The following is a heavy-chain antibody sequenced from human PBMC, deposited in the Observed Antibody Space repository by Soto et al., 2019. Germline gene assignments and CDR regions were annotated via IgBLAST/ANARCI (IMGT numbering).Heavy chain of an antibody. CDR1: GYTFTTYR. V-gene: IGHV1-18*01. D-gene: IGHD3-9*01. J-gene: IGHJ4*02. Sequence: GASVKVSCKASGYTFTTYRITWVRQAPGQGLEWMGWISTYNGNTNYAQKFQGRVTMTTDTSTSTAYMELRSLRSDDTAVYYCANSPRLPSRFPYDILTGYFYWGQGTLVTVSS. CDR2: ISTYNGNT. CDR3: ANSPRLPSRFPYDILTGYFY.